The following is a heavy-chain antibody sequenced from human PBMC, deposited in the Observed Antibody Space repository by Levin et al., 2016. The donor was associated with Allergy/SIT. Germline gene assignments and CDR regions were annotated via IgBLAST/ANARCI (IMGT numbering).Heavy chain of an antibody. Sequence: LSLTCAASGFTFSSYGMHWVRQAPGKGLEWVAVISYDGSNKYYADSVKGRFTISRDNSKNTLYLQMNSLRAEDTAVYYCAKVGAAQIDYWGQGTLVTVSS. CDR2: ISYDGSNK. CDR3: AKVGAAQIDY. D-gene: IGHD3-10*01. J-gene: IGHJ4*02. CDR1: GFTFSSYG. V-gene: IGHV3-30*18.